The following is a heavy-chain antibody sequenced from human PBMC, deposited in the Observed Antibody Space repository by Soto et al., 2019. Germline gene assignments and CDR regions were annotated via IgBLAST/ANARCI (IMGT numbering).Heavy chain of an antibody. J-gene: IGHJ4*02. CDR3: ARDFHVWGSYRYLEPDY. CDR1: GFTFSSYA. Sequence: GGSLRLSCAASGFTFSSYAMHWVRQAPGKGLEWVAVISYDGSNKYYADSVKGRFTISRDNSKNTLYLQMNSLRAEDTAVYYCARDFHVWGSYRYLEPDYWGQGTLVTVSS. V-gene: IGHV3-30-3*01. CDR2: ISYDGSNK. D-gene: IGHD3-16*02.